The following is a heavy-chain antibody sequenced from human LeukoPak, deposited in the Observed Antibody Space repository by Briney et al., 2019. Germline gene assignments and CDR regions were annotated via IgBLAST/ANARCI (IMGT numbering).Heavy chain of an antibody. V-gene: IGHV3-9*01. D-gene: IGHD6-19*01. J-gene: IGHJ3*02. CDR3: AKGGYSSGRYFGAFDI. CDR2: ISWNSGSI. Sequence: GGSLRLPCAASGFTFDDYAMHWVRQAPGKGLEWVSGISWNSGSIGYADSVKGRFTISRDNAKNSLYLQMNSLRAEDTALYYCAKGGYSSGRYFGAFDIWGQGTMVTVSS. CDR1: GFTFDDYA.